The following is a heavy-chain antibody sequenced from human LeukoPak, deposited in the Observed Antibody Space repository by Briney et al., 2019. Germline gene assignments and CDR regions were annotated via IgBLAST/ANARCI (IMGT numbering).Heavy chain of an antibody. Sequence: PGRSLRLSCAASGFTFSSYGMHWARQAPGKGLEWVAVIWYDGSNKYYADSVKGRFTISRDNSKNTLYLQMNSLRAEDTAVYYCAKEHYSGYDLFDYWGQGTLVTVSS. J-gene: IGHJ4*02. CDR1: GFTFSSYG. D-gene: IGHD5-12*01. V-gene: IGHV3-33*06. CDR3: AKEHYSGYDLFDY. CDR2: IWYDGSNK.